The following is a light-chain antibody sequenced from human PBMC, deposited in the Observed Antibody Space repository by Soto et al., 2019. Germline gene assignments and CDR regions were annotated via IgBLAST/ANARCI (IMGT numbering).Light chain of an antibody. CDR1: SRDVGSYKS. CDR2: DVS. CDR3: LSFTSITTYV. V-gene: IGLV2-14*01. J-gene: IGLJ1*01. Sequence: QPVLTQPASVSGSPGQSITISCTGTSRDVGSYKSLSWYQQTPGKAPKLVIFDVSDRPSGVSDRFSGSKSGNTASLTISGLQPEDEADYYCLSFTSITTYVFGTGTKLTVL.